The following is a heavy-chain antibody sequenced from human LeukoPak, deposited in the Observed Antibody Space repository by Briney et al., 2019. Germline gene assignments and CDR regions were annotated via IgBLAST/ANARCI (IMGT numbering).Heavy chain of an antibody. J-gene: IGHJ4*02. CDR2: INHSGST. D-gene: IGHD3-16*02. CDR3: ARGEGGDYVWGSYRPTFDY. V-gene: IGHV4-34*01. Sequence: SETLSLICAVYGGSFSGYYWSWIRQPPGKGLEWIGEINHSGSTNYNPSLKSRVTISVDTSKNQFSLKLSSVTAADTAVYYCARGEGGDYVWGSYRPTFDYWGQGTLVTVSS. CDR1: GGSFSGYY.